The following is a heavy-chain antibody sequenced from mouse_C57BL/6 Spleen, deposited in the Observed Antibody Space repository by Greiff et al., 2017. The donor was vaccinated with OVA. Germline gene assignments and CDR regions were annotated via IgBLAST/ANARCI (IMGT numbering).Heavy chain of an antibody. CDR1: GYTFTSYW. Sequence: QVQLQQPGAELVKPGASVKLSCKASGYTFTSYWMHWVKQRPGQGLEWIGMIHPNSGSTNYNEKFKSKATLTVDKSSSTAYMQFSSLTSEDSAVYYCGRREATYTFDYWGQGTTLTVSS. V-gene: IGHV1-64*01. CDR2: IHPNSGST. CDR3: GRREATYTFDY. D-gene: IGHD3-2*02. J-gene: IGHJ2*01.